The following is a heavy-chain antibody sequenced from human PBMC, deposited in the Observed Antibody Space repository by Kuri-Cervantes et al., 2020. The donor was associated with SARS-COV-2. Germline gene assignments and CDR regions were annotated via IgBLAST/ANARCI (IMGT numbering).Heavy chain of an antibody. V-gene: IGHV4-34*01. D-gene: IGHD2-8*02. CDR3: ARGEGIVLVVYALAFDI. J-gene: IGHJ3*02. CDR1: GGSFSGYY. CDR2: INHSGST. Sequence: LRLSCAVYGGSFSGYYWSWIRQLAGKVLEWIGEINHSGSTNYNPSLKSRVTISVDTSKNQFSLKLSSVTAADTAVYYCARGEGIVLVVYALAFDIWGQGTMVTVSS.